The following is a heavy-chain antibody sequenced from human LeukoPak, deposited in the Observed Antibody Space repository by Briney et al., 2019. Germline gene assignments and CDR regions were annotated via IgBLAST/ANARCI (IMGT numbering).Heavy chain of an antibody. CDR3: AKGTDRTSGSYF. V-gene: IGHV3-23*01. J-gene: IGHJ4*02. CDR1: GFTFNNYA. CDR2: ISTNGAGT. D-gene: IGHD1-26*01. Sequence: PCGSLRLPFAASGFTFNNYAMNLVRQAPGKGLEWVSAISTNGAGTYYADSVKGRFTISRDNSKNTLYLQMNSLRAEDTAVYYCAKGTDRTSGSYFWGQGTLVTVSS.